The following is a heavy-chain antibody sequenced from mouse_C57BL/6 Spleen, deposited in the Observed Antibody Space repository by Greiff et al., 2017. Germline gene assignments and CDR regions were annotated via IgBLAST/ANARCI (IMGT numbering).Heavy chain of an antibody. CDR1: GYTFTDYE. J-gene: IGHJ2*01. D-gene: IGHD1-1*02. CDR2: IDPETGGT. Sequence: QVQLQQSGAELVRPGASVTLSCKASGYTFTDYEMHWVKQTPVHGLEWIGAIDPETGGTAYNQKFKGKAILTADKSSSTAYMELRRLTSEDSAVXYCTKESGILCPDDWGQGTTHTGSS. V-gene: IGHV1-15*01. CDR3: TKESGILCPDD.